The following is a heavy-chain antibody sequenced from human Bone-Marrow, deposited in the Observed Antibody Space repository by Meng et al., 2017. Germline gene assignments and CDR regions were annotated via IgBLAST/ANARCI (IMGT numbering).Heavy chain of an antibody. Sequence: QWQLVQSGAEVKKPGASVKLSCKPSGYTFAAYWIHWLRQAPGQGLEWMGWINPNSGGTNYAQKFQGRVTMTRDTSISTAYMELSRLRSDDTAVYYCASLGAFDIWGQGTMVTVSS. CDR2: INPNSGGT. CDR1: GYTFAAYW. J-gene: IGHJ3*02. CDR3: ASLGAFDI. D-gene: IGHD3-16*01. V-gene: IGHV1-2*02.